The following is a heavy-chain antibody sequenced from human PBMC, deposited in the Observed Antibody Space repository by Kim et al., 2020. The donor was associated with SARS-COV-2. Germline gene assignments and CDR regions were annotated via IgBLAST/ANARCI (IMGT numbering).Heavy chain of an antibody. CDR1: GYTFTNYA. CDR2: INTNTGNP. D-gene: IGHD3-3*01. V-gene: IGHV7-4-1*02. CDR3: ARYYDLYGRDV. Sequence: ASVKVSCKASGYTFTNYAINWVRQAPGQGPEWMGWINTNTGNPTYAQGFTGRFVFTLDTSVSTAYLQISSLKAEDTAVYYCARYYDLYGRDVWGQGTAVRVSS. J-gene: IGHJ6*02.